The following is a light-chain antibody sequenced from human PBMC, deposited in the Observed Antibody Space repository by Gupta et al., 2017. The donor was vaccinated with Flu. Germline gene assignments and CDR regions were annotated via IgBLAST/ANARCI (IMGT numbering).Light chain of an antibody. CDR2: QDS. Sequence: SYELTQPPSVSVSPGQTASITCSADKLGDKYACWYQQKPGQSPLLVIYQDSKRPSGIPERFSGSNSGNAATLTISGTQAMDEADYYCQAWDSSTASVFGGGTKLTVL. J-gene: IGLJ3*02. CDR3: QAWDSSTASV. V-gene: IGLV3-1*01. CDR1: KLGDKY.